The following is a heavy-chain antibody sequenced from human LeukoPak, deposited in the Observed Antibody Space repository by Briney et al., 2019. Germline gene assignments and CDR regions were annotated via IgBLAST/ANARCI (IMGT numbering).Heavy chain of an antibody. V-gene: IGHV4-59*01. Sequence: SKTLSLTCTVSGDSISNYSWNWIRQPPGMGLEWIGSIYYTGSADYIPSLRSRLTISVDTSKNEFSLKLTSVSAADTAVYYCAASDGYPYIDAFDIWGQGTMVTVSS. CDR1: GDSISNYS. CDR2: IYYTGSA. CDR3: AASDGYPYIDAFDI. D-gene: IGHD5-24*01. J-gene: IGHJ3*02.